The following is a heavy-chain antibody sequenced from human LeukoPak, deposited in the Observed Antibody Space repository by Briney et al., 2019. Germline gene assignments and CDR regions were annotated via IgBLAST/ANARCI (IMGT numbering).Heavy chain of an antibody. CDR1: GFTFSSYG. V-gene: IGHV3-30*18. CDR3: AKCYGSGSYNYYYGMDV. CDR2: ISYDGSNK. J-gene: IGHJ6*02. D-gene: IGHD3-10*01. Sequence: PGGSLRLSCAASGFTFSSYGMHWVRQAPGKGLEWVAVISYDGSNKYYADSVKGRFTISRDNSKNTLYLQMNSLRAEDTAVYYCAKCYGSGSYNYYYGMDVRGQGTTVTVSS.